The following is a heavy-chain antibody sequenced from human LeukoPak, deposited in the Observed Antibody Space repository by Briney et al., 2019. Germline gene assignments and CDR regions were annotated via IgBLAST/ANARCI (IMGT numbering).Heavy chain of an antibody. J-gene: IGHJ6*02. D-gene: IGHD3-3*01. CDR1: GGSFSGYY. CDR2: INHSGST. CDR3: ARGTLEWLLRYYYYGMDV. Sequence: SETLSLTCAAYGGSFSGYYWSWIRQPPGKGLEWIGEINHSGSTNYNPSLKSRVTISVDTSKNQFSLTLSSVTAADTAVYYCARGTLEWLLRYYYYGMDVWGQGTTVTVSS. V-gene: IGHV4-34*01.